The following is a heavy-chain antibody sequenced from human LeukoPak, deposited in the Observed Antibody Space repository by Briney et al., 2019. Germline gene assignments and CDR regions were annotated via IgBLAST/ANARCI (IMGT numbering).Heavy chain of an antibody. V-gene: IGHV4-59*01. CDR3: ARGRGYCSSTSCANFDY. J-gene: IGHJ4*02. D-gene: IGHD2-2*01. CDR1: GGSLSSSY. Sequence: SETLSLPCTVSGGSLSSSYWSWIRQPPGKGLEWIGYIYSSGSTNYNPSLKSRVTISGDTSKNQFSLKLSSVTAADTAVYYCARGRGYCSSTSCANFDYWGQGTLVTVSS. CDR2: IYSSGST.